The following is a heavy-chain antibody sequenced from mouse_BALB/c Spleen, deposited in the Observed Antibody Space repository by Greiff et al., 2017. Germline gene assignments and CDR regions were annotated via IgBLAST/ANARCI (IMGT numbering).Heavy chain of an antibody. CDR2: ISYSGST. V-gene: IGHV3-2*02. CDR3: ARWGNYYGSSTVAY. CDR1: GYSITSDYA. J-gene: IGHJ3*01. D-gene: IGHD1-1*01. Sequence: EVQLVESGPGLVKPSQSLSLTCTVTGYSITSDYAWNWLRQFPGNKLEWMGYISYSGSTSYNPSLKSRISITRDTSKNQFFLQLNSVTTEDTATYYCARWGNYYGSSTVAYWGQGTLVTVSA.